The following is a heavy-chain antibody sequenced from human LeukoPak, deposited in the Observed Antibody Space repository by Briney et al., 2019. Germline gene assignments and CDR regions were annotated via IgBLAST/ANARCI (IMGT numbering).Heavy chain of an antibody. J-gene: IGHJ5*02. Sequence: ASVKVSCKASGYTFTSNDINWVRQATGQGLEWMGWMNPHSGSAGYAQKFQGRVTMTCDTSISTAYMELSSLTSDDTAVYYCARIPQRVPHNWFDPWGRGTLVTVSS. D-gene: IGHD1-1*01. CDR2: MNPHSGSA. CDR3: ARIPQRVPHNWFDP. CDR1: GYTFTSND. V-gene: IGHV1-8*01.